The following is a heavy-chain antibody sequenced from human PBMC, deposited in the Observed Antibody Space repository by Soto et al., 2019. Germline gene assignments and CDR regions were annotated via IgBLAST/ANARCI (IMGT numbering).Heavy chain of an antibody. CDR1: GGSIGSSSYY. CDR2: IYYSGST. J-gene: IGHJ4*02. V-gene: IGHV4-39*01. Sequence: SETLSLTCTVSGGSIGSSSYYWAWIRQPPGKGLEWIGSIYYSGSTYYNPSLKSRVTISVDTSKNQFSLKLSSVTAADTAVYYCATLPQLWYFDYWGQGTLVTVS. D-gene: IGHD5-18*01. CDR3: ATLPQLWYFDY.